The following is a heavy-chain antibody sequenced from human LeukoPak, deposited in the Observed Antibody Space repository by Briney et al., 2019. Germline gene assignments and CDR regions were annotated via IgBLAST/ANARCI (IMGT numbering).Heavy chain of an antibody. Sequence: SETLSLTCTVSSGSISSGDYYWSWIRQPPGKGLEWIGYIYYSGSTYYNPSLKSRVTISVDTSKNQFSLKLSSVTAADTAVYYCARGRSRGLGFDYWGQGTLVTVSS. V-gene: IGHV4-30-4*01. CDR3: ARGRSRGLGFDY. J-gene: IGHJ4*02. CDR1: SGSISSGDYY. CDR2: IYYSGST. D-gene: IGHD3-16*01.